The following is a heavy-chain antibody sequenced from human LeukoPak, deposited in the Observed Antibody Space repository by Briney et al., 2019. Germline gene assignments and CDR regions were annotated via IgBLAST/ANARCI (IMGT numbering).Heavy chain of an antibody. V-gene: IGHV4-59*01. D-gene: IGHD3-16*01. CDR3: ARFGVYYDMGV. Sequence: SETLSLTCTVSGGYISSYYWTWIRQPPGKGLEWIGQIHYSGKADYNPSLRSRITISVDTSKNQMSLKLSSVTAADTAVYYCARFGVYYDMGVWGQGTTVTVS. J-gene: IGHJ6*02. CDR1: GGYISSYY. CDR2: IHYSGKA.